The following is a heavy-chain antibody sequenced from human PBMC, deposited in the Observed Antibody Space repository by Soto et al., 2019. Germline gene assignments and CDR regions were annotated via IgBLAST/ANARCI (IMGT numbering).Heavy chain of an antibody. J-gene: IGHJ4*02. Sequence: QVQLVQSGAEVKKPESSVKVSCKTSGGTFVRHVISWVRQAPGQGPEWMGKINPLSGIPHYAQKFQDRVTFTADTDSSTAYMELSSLRSDDTAVYYCAAPACAATWCSPSPNLDHWGQGTLVTVSS. CDR1: GGTFVRHV. CDR2: INPLSGIP. V-gene: IGHV1-69*09. CDR3: AAPACAATWCSPSPNLDH. D-gene: IGHD2-8*02.